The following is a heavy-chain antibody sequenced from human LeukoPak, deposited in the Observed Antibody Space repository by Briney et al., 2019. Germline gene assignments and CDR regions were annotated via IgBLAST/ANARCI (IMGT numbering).Heavy chain of an antibody. J-gene: IGHJ3*02. CDR1: GYTFTSYG. CDR2: ISVYNGNT. CDR3: ARASRVGISPFDI. D-gene: IGHD2-21*01. V-gene: IGHV1-18*01. Sequence: GASVKVSCKASGYTFTSYGISWVRQAPGQGLEWMGWISVYNGNTNYAQKLQGRATMTTDTSTSTAYMELRSLRSDDTAVYYCARASRVGISPFDIWGQGTMVTVSS.